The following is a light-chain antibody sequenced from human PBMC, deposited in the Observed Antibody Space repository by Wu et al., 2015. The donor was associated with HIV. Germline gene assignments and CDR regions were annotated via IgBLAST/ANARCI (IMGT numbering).Light chain of an antibody. V-gene: IGKV3-11*01. CDR1: QDISHY. J-gene: IGKJ5*01. CDR3: QHRINWPLT. Sequence: EVVLTQSPATLSFSPGERATLSCRASQDISHYLAWYQQKPGQAPSLLIYDASVRAPGVPARFSGSGSGTDFTLTIDSLDPEDFVVYYCQHRINWPLTFGQGHDWRLN. CDR2: DAS.